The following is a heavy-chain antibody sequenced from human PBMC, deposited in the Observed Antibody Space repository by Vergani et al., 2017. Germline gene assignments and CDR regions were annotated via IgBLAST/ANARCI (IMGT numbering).Heavy chain of an antibody. V-gene: IGHV4-34*01. CDR3: AGEDRDYSNYHDY. Sequence: QVQLQQWGAGLLKPSETLSLTCAVYGGSFSGYYWSWIRQPPGKGLEWIGEINHSGSTNYNPSLKSRVTISVDTSKNQFSRKLSSGTAADTAVYYWAGEDRDYSNYHDYWGQGTLVTVSS. CDR2: INHSGST. CDR1: GGSFSGYY. D-gene: IGHD4-11*01. J-gene: IGHJ4*02.